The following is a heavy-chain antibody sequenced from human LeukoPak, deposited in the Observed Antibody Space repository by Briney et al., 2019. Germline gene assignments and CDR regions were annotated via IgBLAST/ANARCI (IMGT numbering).Heavy chain of an antibody. D-gene: IGHD2-2*01. CDR1: GGTFTIYA. J-gene: IGHJ4*02. CDR3: ARAITRYCSSTSCYLGYFDY. V-gene: IGHV1-69*01. CDR2: IIPIFGTA. Sequence: SVKVSCKASGGTFTIYAISWVRQAPRQGLEWMGGIIPIFGTANYAQKFQARVTTTADASTSSAYQTLSSLRSEDTAVYYCARAITRYCSSTSCYLGYFDYWGQGTLVTVSS.